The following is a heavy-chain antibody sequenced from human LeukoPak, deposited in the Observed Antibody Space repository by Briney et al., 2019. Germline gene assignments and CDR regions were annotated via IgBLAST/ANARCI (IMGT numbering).Heavy chain of an antibody. CDR3: ARDHRSPEKYSSSWSSHFDY. D-gene: IGHD6-13*01. J-gene: IGHJ4*02. V-gene: IGHV4-34*01. Sequence: NPSETLSLTCAVYGGSFSGYYWSWIRQPPGKWLEWIGSIYYSGSTYYNPSLKSRVTISVDTSKNQFSLKLSSVTAADTAVYYCARDHRSPEKYSSSWSSHFDYWGQGTLVTVSS. CDR1: GGSFSGYY. CDR2: IYYSGST.